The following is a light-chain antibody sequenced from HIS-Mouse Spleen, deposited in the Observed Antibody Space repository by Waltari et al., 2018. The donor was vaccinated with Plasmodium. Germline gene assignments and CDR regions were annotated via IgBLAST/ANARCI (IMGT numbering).Light chain of an antibody. CDR2: SNN. J-gene: IGLJ1*01. V-gene: IGLV1-44*01. CDR3: AAWDDSLNGYV. Sequence: QSVLTQPPSASGTPGQRVTISCSGSSSNIGSNTVNWYQQLPGTAPKLLIYSNNQRPSGVPDRVSGSKSGTAASLAISGLQSEDEAEYYCAAWDDSLNGYVFGTGTKVTVL. CDR1: SSNIGSNT.